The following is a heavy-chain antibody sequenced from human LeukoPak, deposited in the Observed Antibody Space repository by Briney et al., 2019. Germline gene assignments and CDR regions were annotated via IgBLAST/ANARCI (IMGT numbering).Heavy chain of an antibody. Sequence: SETLSLTCTVSGGSISNYYWSWIRQPPGKGLEWIGYIYSSGSTSYNPSLKSRVTMSVDTSKNQLSLNLNSVTAGDTAVYHCARGYSRDWGLQYFQHWGQGTLVTVSS. CDR2: IYSSGST. CDR1: GGSISNYY. J-gene: IGHJ1*01. V-gene: IGHV4-59*01. D-gene: IGHD6-19*01. CDR3: ARGYSRDWGLQYFQH.